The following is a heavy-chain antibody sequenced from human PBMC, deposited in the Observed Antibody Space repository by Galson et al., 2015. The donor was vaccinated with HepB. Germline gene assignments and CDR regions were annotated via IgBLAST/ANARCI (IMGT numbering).Heavy chain of an antibody. V-gene: IGHV4-39*01. J-gene: IGHJ4*02. CDR3: ARGVVDYLDY. CDR2: IYYSGST. CDR1: GGSISSRSYY. Sequence: ETLSLTCTVSGGSISSRSYYWGWIRQPPGKGLEWIGSIYYSGSTYYNPSLKSRVTISVDTSKNQLSLKLSSVTAADTAVYYCARGVVDYLDYWGQGTLVTVSS.